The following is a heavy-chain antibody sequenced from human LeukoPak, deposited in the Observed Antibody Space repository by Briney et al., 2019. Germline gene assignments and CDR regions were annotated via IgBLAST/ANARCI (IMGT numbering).Heavy chain of an antibody. CDR1: GFTVSSNY. J-gene: IGHJ6*02. D-gene: IGHD2-2*01. CDR3: ARKKTPAASDYYYGMDV. V-gene: IGHV3-53*01. CDR2: IYSGGST. Sequence: GGSLRLSCAASGFTVSSNYMSWVRQAPGKGLEWVSVIYSGGSTYYAASVKGRFTIARDNSKNTLYLQMNSLRAEDTAVYYCARKKTPAASDYYYGMDVWGQGTTVTVSS.